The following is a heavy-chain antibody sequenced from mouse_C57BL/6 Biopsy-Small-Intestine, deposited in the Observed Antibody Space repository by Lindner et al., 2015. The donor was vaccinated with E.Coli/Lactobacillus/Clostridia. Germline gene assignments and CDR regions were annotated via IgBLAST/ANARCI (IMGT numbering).Heavy chain of an antibody. V-gene: IGHV5-17*01. CDR3: ARGYFDV. CDR1: GFTFSDYG. Sequence: VQLQESGGGLVKPGGSLKLSCAASGFTFSDYGMHWVRQAPEKGLEWVAYINIGSNIIYYADTVKGRFTISRDNAKNTLFLQMTSLRSEDTAMYYCARGYFDVWGTGTTVTVSS. J-gene: IGHJ1*03. CDR2: INIGSNII.